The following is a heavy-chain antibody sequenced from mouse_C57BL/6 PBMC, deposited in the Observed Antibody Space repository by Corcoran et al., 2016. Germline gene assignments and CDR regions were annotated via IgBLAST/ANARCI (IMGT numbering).Heavy chain of an antibody. CDR3: ARQDYGSSSFAY. D-gene: IGHD1-1*01. CDR1: GYTFTTYG. Sequence: QIQLVQSGPELKKPGETVKISCKASGYTFTTYGMSWVKQAPGKGLKWMGWINTYSGVPTYADDFKGRFAFSLETSASTAYLQINNLKNEDTATYFCARQDYGSSSFAYWGQGTLATVSA. CDR2: INTYSGVP. V-gene: IGHV9-3*01. J-gene: IGHJ3*01.